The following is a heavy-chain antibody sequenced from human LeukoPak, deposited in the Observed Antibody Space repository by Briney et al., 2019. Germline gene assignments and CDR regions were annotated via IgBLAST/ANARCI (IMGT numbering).Heavy chain of an antibody. CDR3: ARDCSGGSCYSKWGVNYYYGMDV. V-gene: IGHV1-18*01. J-gene: IGHJ6*02. Sequence: ASVKVSCKASGYTFTSYGISWVRRAPGQGLEWMGWISAYNGNTNYAQKLQGRVTMTTDTSTSTAYMELRSLRSDDTAVYYCARDCSGGSCYSKWGVNYYYGMDVWGQGTTVTVSS. CDR2: ISAYNGNT. D-gene: IGHD2-15*01. CDR1: GYTFTSYG.